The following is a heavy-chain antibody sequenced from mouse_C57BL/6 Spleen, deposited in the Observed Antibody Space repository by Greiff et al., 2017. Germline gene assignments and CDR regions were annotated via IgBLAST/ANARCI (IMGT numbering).Heavy chain of an antibody. V-gene: IGHV1-50*01. D-gene: IGHD2-3*01. J-gene: IGHJ2*01. CDR2: IDPSDSDT. Sequence: QVQLQQPGAELVKPGASVKLSCKASGYTFTSYWMQWVKQRPGQGLEWIGEIDPSDSDTNYNQKFKGKATLTVETSSSTAYMQLSSLTSEDSAVYYCARPLIYDGYYFDDWGQGTTLTVSS. CDR1: GYTFTSYW. CDR3: ARPLIYDGYYFDD.